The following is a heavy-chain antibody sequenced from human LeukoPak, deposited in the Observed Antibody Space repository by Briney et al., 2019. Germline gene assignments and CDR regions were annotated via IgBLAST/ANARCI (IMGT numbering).Heavy chain of an antibody. V-gene: IGHV4-4*07. Sequence: PGGSLRLSCAASGITFSSHAMSWIRQPAGKGLEWIGRIYTSGSTNYNPSLKSRVTMSVDTSKNQFSLKLSSVTAADTAVYYCARVSKVAEDAFDIWGQGTMVTVSS. CDR1: GITFSSHA. D-gene: IGHD6-19*01. J-gene: IGHJ3*02. CDR2: IYTSGST. CDR3: ARVSKVAEDAFDI.